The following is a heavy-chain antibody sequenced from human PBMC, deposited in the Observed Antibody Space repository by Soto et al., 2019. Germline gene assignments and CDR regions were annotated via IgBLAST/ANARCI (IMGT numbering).Heavy chain of an antibody. Sequence: PGGSLRLSCAASGFTFSDYEMNWVRQAPGKGLEWVSYISSSGGTIKYADSVKGRFTISRDNAKNSLFLQMHSLRADDTAVYYCARDAFDIHYKFGMDVWGHGTPVTVSS. CDR2: ISSSGGTI. D-gene: IGHD3-16*01. V-gene: IGHV3-48*03. J-gene: IGHJ6*02. CDR3: ARDAFDIHYKFGMDV. CDR1: GFTFSDYE.